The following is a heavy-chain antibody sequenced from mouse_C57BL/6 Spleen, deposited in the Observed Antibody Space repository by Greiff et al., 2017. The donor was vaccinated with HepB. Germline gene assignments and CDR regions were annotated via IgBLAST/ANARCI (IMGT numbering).Heavy chain of an antibody. J-gene: IGHJ4*01. CDR3: ARDGYYPYYAMDY. CDR2: INPSNGGT. V-gene: IGHV1-53*01. Sequence: QVQLQQSGTELVKPGASVKLSCKASGYTFTSYWMHWVQQRPGQGLEWIGNINPSNGGTNYNEKFKSKATLTVDKSSSTAYMQLSSLTSEDSAVYYCARDGYYPYYAMDYWGQGTSVTVSS. D-gene: IGHD2-3*01. CDR1: GYTFTSYW.